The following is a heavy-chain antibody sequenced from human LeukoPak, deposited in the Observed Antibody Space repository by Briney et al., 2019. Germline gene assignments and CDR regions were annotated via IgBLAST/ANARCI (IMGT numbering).Heavy chain of an antibody. Sequence: GGSLRLSCAASGLTFSSYGMHWVRQAPGKGLEWVANIKQDGSEKYYVDSVKGRFTISRDNAKNSLYLQMNSLRAEDTAVYYCARAGTTLWYFDLWGRGTLVTVSS. CDR3: ARAGTTLWYFDL. D-gene: IGHD1-14*01. V-gene: IGHV3-7*01. CDR1: GLTFSSYG. J-gene: IGHJ2*01. CDR2: IKQDGSEK.